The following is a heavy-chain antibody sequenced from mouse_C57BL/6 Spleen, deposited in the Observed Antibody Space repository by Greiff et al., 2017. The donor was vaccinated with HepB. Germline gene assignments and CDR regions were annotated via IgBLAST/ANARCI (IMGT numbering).Heavy chain of an antibody. D-gene: IGHD2-4*01. CDR3: ASRDDYDEYAIGY. J-gene: IGHJ4*01. Sequence: VQLQQPGAELVKPGASVKMSCKASGYTFTSYWITWVKQRPGQGLEWIGDIYPGSGSTNYNEKFKSKATLTVDTSSSTAYMQLCSLTSEDSAVYKSASRDDYDEYAIGYWGQGTTVTVSS. V-gene: IGHV1-55*01. CDR2: IYPGSGST. CDR1: GYTFTSYW.